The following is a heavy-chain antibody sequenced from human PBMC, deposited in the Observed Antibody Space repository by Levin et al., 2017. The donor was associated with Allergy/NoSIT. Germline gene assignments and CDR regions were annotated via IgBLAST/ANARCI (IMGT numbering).Heavy chain of an antibody. CDR3: ARDGSYSSAREAGVWFDP. CDR2: ISAYNGNT. Sequence: GASVKVSCKASGYTFTSYGISWVRQAPGQGLEWMGWISAYNGNTNYAQKLQGRVTMTTDTSTSTAYMELRSLRSDDTAVYYCARDGSYSSAREAGVWFDPWGQGTLVTVSS. D-gene: IGHD6-19*01. V-gene: IGHV1-18*01. J-gene: IGHJ5*02. CDR1: GYTFTSYG.